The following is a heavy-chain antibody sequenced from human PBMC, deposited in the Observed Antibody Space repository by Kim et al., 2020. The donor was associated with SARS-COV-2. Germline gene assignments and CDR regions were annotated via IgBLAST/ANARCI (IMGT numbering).Heavy chain of an antibody. CDR3: ARGPSGSGSYYNEYYYYGMDV. CDR2: INSDGSST. J-gene: IGHJ6*02. CDR1: GFTFSSYW. D-gene: IGHD3-10*01. Sequence: GGSLRLSCAASGFTFSSYWMHWVRQAPGKGLVWVSRINSDGSSTSYADSVKGRFTISRDNAKNTLYLQMNSLRAEDTAVYYCARGPSGSGSYYNEYYYYGMDVWGQGTTVTVSS. V-gene: IGHV3-74*01.